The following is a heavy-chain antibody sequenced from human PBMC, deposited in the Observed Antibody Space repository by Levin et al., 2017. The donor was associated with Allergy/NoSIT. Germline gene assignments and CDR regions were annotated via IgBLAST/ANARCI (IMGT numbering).Heavy chain of an antibody. CDR2: INHSGST. V-gene: IGHV4-34*01. D-gene: IGHD6-13*01. CDR1: GGSFCGSY. Sequence: PSQTLSLTCAVYGGSFCGSYWSWIRQPPGKGLEWIGEINHSGSTNYNPSPKSRVTISVDTSKNQFSLKLSSVTAADTAVYYCVFSSSSWRNNDYWGQGTLVTVAS. J-gene: IGHJ4*02. CDR3: VFSSSSWRNNDY.